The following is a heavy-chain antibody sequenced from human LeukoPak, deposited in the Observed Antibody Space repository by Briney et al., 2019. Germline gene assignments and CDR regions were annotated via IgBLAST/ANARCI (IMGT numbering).Heavy chain of an antibody. D-gene: IGHD6-19*01. CDR1: GGSISSEGYY. Sequence: SQTLSLTCTVSGGSISSEGYYWSWIRQHPGKGLEWIGYIYYSGSAYYNPSLKSRVTILVDTSKNQFSLRLSSVTAADTAVYYCARKIVAGRKFDYRGQGTLVTVSS. CDR3: ARKIVAGRKFDY. CDR2: IYYSGSA. V-gene: IGHV4-31*03. J-gene: IGHJ4*02.